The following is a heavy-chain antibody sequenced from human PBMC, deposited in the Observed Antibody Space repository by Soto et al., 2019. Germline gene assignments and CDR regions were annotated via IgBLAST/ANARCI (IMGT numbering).Heavy chain of an antibody. J-gene: IGHJ3*02. CDR3: ARFGVITNAFDI. CDR2: ISSSGSTI. CDR1: GFTFSSYE. Sequence: GGSLRLSCAASGFTFSSYEMNWVRQAPGKGLEWVPYISSSGSTIYYADSVKGRFTISRDNAKNSLYLQMNSLRAEDTAVYYCARFGVITNAFDIWGQGTMVTVSS. V-gene: IGHV3-48*03. D-gene: IGHD3-10*01.